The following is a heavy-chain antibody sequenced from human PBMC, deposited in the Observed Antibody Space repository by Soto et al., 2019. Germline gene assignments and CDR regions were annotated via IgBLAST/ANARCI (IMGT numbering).Heavy chain of an antibody. D-gene: IGHD1-1*01. J-gene: IGHJ4*02. Sequence: SETLSLTCTVSGGSISSGGYYWSWIRQHPGKGLEWIGYIYYSGSTYYNPSLKSRVTISVDTSKNQFSLKLSSVTAADTAVYYCARLNWSRIDYWGQGTLVTVSS. V-gene: IGHV4-31*03. CDR1: GGSISSGGYY. CDR2: IYYSGST. CDR3: ARLNWSRIDY.